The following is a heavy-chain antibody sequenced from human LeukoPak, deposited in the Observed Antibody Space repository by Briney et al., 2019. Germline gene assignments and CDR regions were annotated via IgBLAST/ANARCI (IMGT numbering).Heavy chain of an antibody. CDR3: ARGLIGYSSGWYVAFDI. CDR1: GFTFSSYS. CDR2: ISSSSSYI. V-gene: IGHV3-21*01. Sequence: PGGSLRLSCAASGFTFSSYSMNWVRQAPGKGLEWVSSISSSSSYIYYADSVKGRFTISRDNAKNSLYLQMNSLRAEDTAVYYCARGLIGYSSGWYVAFDIWGQGTMVTVSS. D-gene: IGHD6-19*01. J-gene: IGHJ3*02.